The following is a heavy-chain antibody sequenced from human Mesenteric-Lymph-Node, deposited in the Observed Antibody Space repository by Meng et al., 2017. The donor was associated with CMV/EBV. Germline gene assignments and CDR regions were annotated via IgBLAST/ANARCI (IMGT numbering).Heavy chain of an antibody. CDR3: ARDGVVAAGFDP. CDR2: MNPNSGNT. D-gene: IGHD2-15*01. CDR1: GYTFTSYD. Sequence: ASVKVSCKASGYTFTSYDINWVRQATGQGLEWMGWMNPNSGNTGYAQKFQGRVTMTRNTSISTAYMELSSLRSEDTAVYYCARDGVVAAGFDPWGQGTLVTVSS. V-gene: IGHV1-8*01. J-gene: IGHJ5*02.